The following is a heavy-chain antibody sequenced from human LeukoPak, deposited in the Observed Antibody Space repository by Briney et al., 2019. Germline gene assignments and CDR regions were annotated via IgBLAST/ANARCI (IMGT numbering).Heavy chain of an antibody. CDR1: GFPLSSYS. V-gene: IGHV3-48*01. CDR2: ISSSGSAI. Sequence: GGSLRLSCAASGFPLSSYSINWVRQAPGKGLEWVSYISSSGSAIYYVDSVKGRFTVSRDNAKNSLFLQMNSPKAEDTAVYYCVRVKGSYFDYWGQGALVTVSS. J-gene: IGHJ4*02. D-gene: IGHD2-15*01. CDR3: VRVKGSYFDY.